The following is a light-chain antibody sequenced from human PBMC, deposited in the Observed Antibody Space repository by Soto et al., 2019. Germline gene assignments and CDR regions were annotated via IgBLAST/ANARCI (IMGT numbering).Light chain of an antibody. Sequence: QSALTQPASVSGSPGQSITISCTGTSSDVGSYNLVSWYQQHPGKAPKLMIYEGSKRPSGVSNRFSGSKSGNTASLTISGLQVEDEADYYCFSYAGSSSFYVSGTGTKVTVL. CDR1: SSDVGSYNL. CDR3: FSYAGSSSFYV. V-gene: IGLV2-23*01. J-gene: IGLJ1*01. CDR2: EGS.